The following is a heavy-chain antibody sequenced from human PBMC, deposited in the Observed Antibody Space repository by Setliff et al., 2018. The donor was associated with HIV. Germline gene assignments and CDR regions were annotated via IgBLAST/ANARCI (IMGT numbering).Heavy chain of an antibody. D-gene: IGHD5-18*01. CDR1: GDSITSGTYY. J-gene: IGHJ6*02. CDR3: ARGTAMVTPYYYYGMDV. V-gene: IGHV4-61*09. Sequence: SETLSLTCTVSGDSITSGTYYWSWIRQPAGMRLEWIGHISTSGTTNYNPSLKSRVTISADTSKSQLSLKLTSVTAADTAAYYCARGTAMVTPYYYYGMDVWGQGTTVTVSS. CDR2: ISTSGTT.